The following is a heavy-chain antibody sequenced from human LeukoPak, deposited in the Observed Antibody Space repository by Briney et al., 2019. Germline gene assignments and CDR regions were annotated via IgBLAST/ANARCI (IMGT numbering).Heavy chain of an antibody. CDR3: ARHRGYCSSTSCYPYYFDY. J-gene: IGHJ4*02. Sequence: GGSLRLSCAASGFTVSSNYMSWVRQAPGKGLECVLVIYSGGSTYYADSAKGRFTISRDNSKNTLYLQMNSLRAEDTAVYYCARHRGYCSSTSCYPYYFDYWGQGTLVTVSS. CDR2: IYSGGST. CDR1: GFTVSSNY. D-gene: IGHD2-2*01. V-gene: IGHV3-66*04.